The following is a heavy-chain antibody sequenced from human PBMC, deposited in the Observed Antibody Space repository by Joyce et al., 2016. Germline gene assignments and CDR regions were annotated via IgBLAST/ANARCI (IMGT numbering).Heavy chain of an antibody. V-gene: IGHV3-48*03. Sequence: EVQLVESGGGLVQPGGSLRLYCADSGIIFSNKEINWVRQAPGKGLEGISAINSDDSRIHYADSVRGRFTISRDNARNSLFLEMNSLRVEDTAMYYCTTPSCANWGQGSLVTVSS. CDR2: INSDDSRI. CDR3: TTPSCAN. D-gene: IGHD2-2*01. J-gene: IGHJ4*02. CDR1: GIIFSNKE.